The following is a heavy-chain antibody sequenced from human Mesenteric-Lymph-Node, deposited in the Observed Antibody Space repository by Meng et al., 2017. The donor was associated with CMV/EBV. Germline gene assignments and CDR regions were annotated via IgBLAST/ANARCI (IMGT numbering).Heavy chain of an antibody. J-gene: IGHJ5*02. CDR3: ARAQSNWFDP. Sequence: CTVSGGSISSDEYYWSWIRQPPGKGLEWIAYISYSGSTYYNPSLKSRVIMSVDTSNNQFSLKLTSVTAADAAVYYCARAQSNWFDPWGQGTLVTVSS. CDR2: ISYSGST. CDR1: GGSISSDEYY. V-gene: IGHV4-30-4*08.